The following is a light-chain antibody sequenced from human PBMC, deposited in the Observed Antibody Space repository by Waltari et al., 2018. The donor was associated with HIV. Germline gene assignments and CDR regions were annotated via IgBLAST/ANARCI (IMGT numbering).Light chain of an antibody. V-gene: IGKV3-11*01. J-gene: IGKJ2*01. Sequence: EIVLTQSPATLSLSPGERASLSCRASQAVDRYLAWYQQTPGQPPRLLIYDASSRATGVPPRFSGGGSGTDFFLTINSLEPEDFAIYFCQQRVTWPHTFGQGT. CDR3: QQRVTWPHT. CDR1: QAVDRY. CDR2: DAS.